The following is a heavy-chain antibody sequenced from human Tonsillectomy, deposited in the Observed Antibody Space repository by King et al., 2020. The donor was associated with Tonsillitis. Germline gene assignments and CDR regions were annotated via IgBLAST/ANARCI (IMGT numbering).Heavy chain of an antibody. CDR3: AIPPVDIAMGWDRLQDY. CDR2: INPNTGDT. CDR1: GYTFTGYY. J-gene: IGHJ4*02. V-gene: IGHV1-2*02. Sequence: QLVQSGAEVKKPGASVKVSCKASGYTFTGYYIHWVRQAPGQGLEWMGWINPNTGDTNYAQKFQGRVTMTRDTSISTAYMEMSRLRSDDTAVFYCAIPPVDIAMGWDRLQDYGGQGTLVTVSS. D-gene: IGHD5-18*01.